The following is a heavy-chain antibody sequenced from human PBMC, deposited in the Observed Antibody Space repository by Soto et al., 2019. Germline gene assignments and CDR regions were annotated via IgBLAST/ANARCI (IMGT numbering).Heavy chain of an antibody. D-gene: IGHD5-18*01. CDR3: ARVDTAMDRGVGYFDY. J-gene: IGHJ4*02. CDR2: IYYSGST. CDR1: GGSISSSSYY. Sequence: PSETLSLTCTVSGGSISSSSYYWGWIRQPPGKGLEWTGSIYYSGSTYYNPSLKSRVTISVDTSKNQFSLKLSSVTAADTAVYYCARVDTAMDRGVGYFDYWGQGTLVTVSS. V-gene: IGHV4-39*01.